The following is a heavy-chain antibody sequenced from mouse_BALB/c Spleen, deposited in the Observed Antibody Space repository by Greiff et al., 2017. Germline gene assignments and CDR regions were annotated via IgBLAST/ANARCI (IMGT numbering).Heavy chain of an antibody. Sequence: EVQRVESGGGLVQPGGSRKLSCAASGFTFSSFGMHWVRQAPEKGLEWVAYISSGSSTIYYADTVKGRFTISRDNPKNTLFLQMTSLRSEDTAMYYCARSIYDGYYLHYWGQGTTLTVSS. J-gene: IGHJ2*01. V-gene: IGHV5-17*02. CDR1: GFTFSSFG. CDR3: ARSIYDGYYLHY. D-gene: IGHD2-3*01. CDR2: ISSGSSTI.